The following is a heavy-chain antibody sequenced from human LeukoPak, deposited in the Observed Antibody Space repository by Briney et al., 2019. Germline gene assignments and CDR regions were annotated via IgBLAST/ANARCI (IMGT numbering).Heavy chain of an antibody. V-gene: IGHV4-59*01. CDR3: ANLDMATISLDY. Sequence: PSETLSLTCTVSGGSFSAYYGNWIRQPPGKGLEWIGYVYYSGRTNCNPSLKSRVTISIDTSKNQFSLRLRSVTAADTAVYYCANLDMATISLDYWGQGTLVTVSS. D-gene: IGHD5-24*01. CDR1: GGSFSAYY. J-gene: IGHJ4*02. CDR2: VYYSGRT.